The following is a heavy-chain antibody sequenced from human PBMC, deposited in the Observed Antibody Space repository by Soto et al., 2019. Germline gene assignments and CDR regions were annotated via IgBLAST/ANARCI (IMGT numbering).Heavy chain of an antibody. Sequence: GGSLRLSCAASGFTFSSYAMHWVRQAPGKGLEWVAVISYDGSNEYYADSVKGRFTISRDNSKNTLYVQMNSLGAEDTAVYYCARGPSSLTRFDYWGQGTLVTVSS. V-gene: IGHV3-30-3*01. CDR2: ISYDGSNE. CDR3: ARGPSSLTRFDY. D-gene: IGHD2-2*01. CDR1: GFTFSSYA. J-gene: IGHJ4*02.